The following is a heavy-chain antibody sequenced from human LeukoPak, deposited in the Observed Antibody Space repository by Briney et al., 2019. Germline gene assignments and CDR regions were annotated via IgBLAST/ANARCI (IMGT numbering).Heavy chain of an antibody. CDR1: GGSISGYF. J-gene: IGHJ4*02. Sequence: SETLSLTCTVAGGSISGYFWSWIRQPPGGGLEWIGYIHYSVSINYNPSLKTRVTISVDTSKNQFSLKLSSVTAADTAVYYCARHVPGSFNSGWYSFDYWGQGTLVTVSS. CDR2: IHYSVSI. CDR3: ARHVPGSFNSGWYSFDY. V-gene: IGHV4-59*12. D-gene: IGHD6-19*01.